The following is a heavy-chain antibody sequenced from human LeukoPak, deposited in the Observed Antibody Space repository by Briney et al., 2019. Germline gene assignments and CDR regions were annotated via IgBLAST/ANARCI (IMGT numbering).Heavy chain of an antibody. V-gene: IGHV4-38-2*02. CDR3: ARTTEGGYTYGYFYYYYMDV. Sequence: SETLSLTCTVSGYSISSNYYWGWIRQPPGQGLEWIGSIYHSGSTYYNPSLKSRVTISVDTSKNQFSLKLTSVTAADTAVYYCARTTEGGYTYGYFYYYYMDVWGKGTTVTISS. CDR2: IYHSGST. D-gene: IGHD5-18*01. CDR1: GYSISSNYY. J-gene: IGHJ6*03.